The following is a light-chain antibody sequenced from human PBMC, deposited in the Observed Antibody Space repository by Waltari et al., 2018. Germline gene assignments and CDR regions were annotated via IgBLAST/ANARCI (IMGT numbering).Light chain of an antibody. Sequence: ALTQPASVSGSPGQSITISCSGTSHHIGHSDHVACYLPHPATAPKLIIFDVSKRPSGISDRFSASKSGSTASLTISGLQAEDEGEYFCGSYTTNSPFAVVFGGGTKLTVL. J-gene: IGLJ2*01. CDR1: SHHIGHSDH. CDR3: GSYTTNSPFAVV. CDR2: DVS. V-gene: IGLV2-14*03.